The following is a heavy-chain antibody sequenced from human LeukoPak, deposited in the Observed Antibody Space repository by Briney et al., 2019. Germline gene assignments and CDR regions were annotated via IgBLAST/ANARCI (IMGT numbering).Heavy chain of an antibody. V-gene: IGHV3-11*06. Sequence: GGSLRLSCAASGFTFNSYVMSWIRQAPGKGLEWVSYISSSSSYTNYADSVKGRFTISRDNAKNSLYLQMNSLRAEDTAVYYCARVSVGGGYANDYWGQGTLVTVSS. J-gene: IGHJ4*02. D-gene: IGHD5-12*01. CDR2: ISSSSSYT. CDR1: GFTFNSYV. CDR3: ARVSVGGGYANDY.